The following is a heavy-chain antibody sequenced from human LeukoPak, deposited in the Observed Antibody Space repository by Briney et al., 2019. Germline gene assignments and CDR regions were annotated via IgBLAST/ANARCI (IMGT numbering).Heavy chain of an antibody. D-gene: IGHD3-22*01. CDR2: ISYDGSNK. J-gene: IGHJ3*02. V-gene: IGHV3-30*01. Sequence: GGSLRLSCAASGFTFSSYAMHWVRQAPDKGLEWVAAISYDGSNKYYADSVKGRFTISRDNSKNTLYLQMNSLRAEDTGVYYCARDALLPDSSGYLHDAFDIWGQGTMVTVSS. CDR1: GFTFSSYA. CDR3: ARDALLPDSSGYLHDAFDI.